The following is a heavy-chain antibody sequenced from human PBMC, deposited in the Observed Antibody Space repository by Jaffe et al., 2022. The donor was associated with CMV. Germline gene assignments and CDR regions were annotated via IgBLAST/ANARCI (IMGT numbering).Heavy chain of an antibody. CDR3: ARDRDAYCSGGSCYWYYYYGMDV. D-gene: IGHD2-15*01. CDR1: GFTFSSYW. V-gene: IGHV3-7*01. Sequence: EVQLVESGGGLVQPGGSLRLSCAASGFTFSSYWMSWVRQAPGKGLEWVANIKQDGSEKYYVDSVKGRFTISRDNAKNSLYLQMNSLRAEDTAVYYCARDRDAYCSGGSCYWYYYYGMDVWGQGTTVTVSS. CDR2: IKQDGSEK. J-gene: IGHJ6*02.